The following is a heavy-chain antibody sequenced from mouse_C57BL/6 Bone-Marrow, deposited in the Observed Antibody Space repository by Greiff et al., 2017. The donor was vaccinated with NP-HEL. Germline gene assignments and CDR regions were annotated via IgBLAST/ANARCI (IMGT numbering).Heavy chain of an antibody. D-gene: IGHD2-4*01. V-gene: IGHV1-82*01. CDR1: GYAFSSSW. Sequence: QVQLKQSGPELVKPGASVKISCKASGYAFSSSWMNWVKQRPGKGLEWIGRIYPGDGDTNYNGKFKGKATLTADKSSSTAYMQLSSLTSEDSAVYFCARSFYYDYEGDYWGQGTTLTVSS. CDR3: ARSFYYDYEGDY. J-gene: IGHJ2*01. CDR2: IYPGDGDT.